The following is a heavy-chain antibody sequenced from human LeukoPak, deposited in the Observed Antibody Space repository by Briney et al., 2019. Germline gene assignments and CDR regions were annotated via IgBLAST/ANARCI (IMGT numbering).Heavy chain of an antibody. J-gene: IGHJ5*02. CDR1: GYTFTGDY. CDR3: ARDRWQQLDWFDP. V-gene: IGHV1-2*02. Sequence: GASVKVSCKASGYTFTGDYMHWVRQAPGQGLEWMGWINPNSGGTNYAQKFQGRVTMTRDTSISTVYMDLRSLRSDDTAVYYCARDRWQQLDWFDPWGQGTLVIVSS. D-gene: IGHD5-24*01. CDR2: INPNSGGT.